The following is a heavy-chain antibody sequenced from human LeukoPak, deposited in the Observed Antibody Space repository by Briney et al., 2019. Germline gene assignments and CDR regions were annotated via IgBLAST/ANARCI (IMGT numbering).Heavy chain of an antibody. V-gene: IGHV3-23*01. CDR2: IGGSGGTT. J-gene: IGHJ4*02. D-gene: IGHD6-19*01. CDR3: AKVASADAQARLNY. CDR1: GFTFSSYA. Sequence: GGSLRLSCAASGFTFSSYAMNWVRQAPGKGLEWVSGIGGSGGTTDYADSVKGRFTISRNSFKNTLYLQMNSLRAEDTAVYYCAKVASADAQARLNYWGQGTLVTVSS.